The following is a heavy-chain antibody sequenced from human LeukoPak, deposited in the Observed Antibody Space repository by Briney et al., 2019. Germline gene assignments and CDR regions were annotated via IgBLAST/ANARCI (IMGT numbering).Heavy chain of an antibody. D-gene: IGHD2-2*01. CDR3: ARTVVPAALSEYYFDY. CDR2: ISSSSSYI. CDR1: GFTFSSYS. V-gene: IGHV3-21*01. J-gene: IGHJ4*02. Sequence: GGSLRLSCAASGFTFSSYSMNWFRQAPGKGLEWVSSISSSSSYIYYADSVKGRFTISRDNAKNSLYLQMNSLRAEDTAVYYCARTVVPAALSEYYFDYWGQGTLVTVSS.